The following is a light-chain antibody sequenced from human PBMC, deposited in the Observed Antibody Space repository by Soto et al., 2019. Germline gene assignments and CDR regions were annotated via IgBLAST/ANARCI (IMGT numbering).Light chain of an antibody. CDR1: QAISTW. CDR3: QQANSFPRT. Sequence: DIQMTQSPSSVSASVGDRVTITCRASQAISTWLAWYQQNPGKAPKLLIYSASNLQSGVPSRSSGSGSGTDFTLTISSLQPEDFATYYCQQANSFPRTFGQGTKVEIK. J-gene: IGKJ1*01. CDR2: SAS. V-gene: IGKV1D-12*01.